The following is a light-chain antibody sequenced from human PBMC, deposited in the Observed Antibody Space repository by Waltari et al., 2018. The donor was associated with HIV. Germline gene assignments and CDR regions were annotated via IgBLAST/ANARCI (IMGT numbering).Light chain of an antibody. J-gene: IGLJ3*02. V-gene: IGLV3-25*03. Sequence: SYELTQPPSVSVSPGQTARITCSGDALPKQYAYWFQQKPGQAPVVGIYQDTERPSGILERFSGSILGTMVTLTITGVQEEDEADYYCQSTDRSGTYWVFGGGTKLTVL. CDR3: QSTDRSGTYWV. CDR1: ALPKQY. CDR2: QDT.